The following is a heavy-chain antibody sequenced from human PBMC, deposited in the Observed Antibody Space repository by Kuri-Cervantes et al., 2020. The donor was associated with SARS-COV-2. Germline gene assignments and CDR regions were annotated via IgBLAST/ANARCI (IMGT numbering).Heavy chain of an antibody. CDR2: ISYDGSNK. CDR1: GYSISSGY. CDR3: ARDSRYYDFWSGYGSTPHYYYYYYMDV. J-gene: IGHJ6*03. V-gene: IGHV3-30-3*01. Sequence: LSLTCTVSGYSISSGYYWGWIRQPPGKGLEWVAVISYDGSNKYYADSVKGRFTISRDNSKNTLYLQMNSLRAEDTAVYYCARDSRYYDFWSGYGSTPHYYYYYYMDVWGKGTTVTVSS. D-gene: IGHD3-3*01.